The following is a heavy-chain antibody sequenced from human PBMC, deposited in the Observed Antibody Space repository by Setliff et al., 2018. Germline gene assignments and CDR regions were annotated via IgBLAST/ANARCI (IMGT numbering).Heavy chain of an antibody. Sequence: SETLSLTCTVSGGSISSGSDYWAWIRQPPGKGLEWLGTVYHSGGTYYNPSLKSRVTMSVDTSKNLFSLKLNSVTAADTALYYCARTGTTYYYSCMDVWGEGTTVTVSS. D-gene: IGHD3-16*01. J-gene: IGHJ6*03. CDR2: VYHSGGT. CDR1: GGSISSGSDY. CDR3: ARTGTTYYYSCMDV. V-gene: IGHV4-39*01.